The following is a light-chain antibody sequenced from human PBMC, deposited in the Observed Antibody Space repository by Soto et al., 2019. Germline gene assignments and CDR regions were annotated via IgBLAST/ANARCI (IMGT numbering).Light chain of an antibody. CDR3: QQYNNWPPTWT. V-gene: IGKV3-15*01. CDR1: QSVGRN. J-gene: IGKJ1*01. Sequence: EIVMTQSPATLSVSPGERATLSCRASQSVGRNLAWYQQKPGQAPRLLIYGASTRATGIPARFSGSRSGTEFTLTISSLQSEDFAVYYCQQYNNWPPTWTFGQGTKVEIK. CDR2: GAS.